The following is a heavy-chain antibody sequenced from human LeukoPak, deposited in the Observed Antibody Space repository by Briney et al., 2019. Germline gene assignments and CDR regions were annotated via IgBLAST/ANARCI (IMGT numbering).Heavy chain of an antibody. CDR2: IYYSGST. Sequence: PSETLSLTCTVSGGSISSYYWSWIRQPPGKGLEWIGYIYYSGSTNYNPSLKSRVTISVDTSKNQFSLKLSSVTAADTAVYYCARGPRGYSYGPPDCWGQGTLVTVSS. D-gene: IGHD5-18*01. CDR3: ARGPRGYSYGPPDC. V-gene: IGHV4-59*01. J-gene: IGHJ4*02. CDR1: GGSISSYY.